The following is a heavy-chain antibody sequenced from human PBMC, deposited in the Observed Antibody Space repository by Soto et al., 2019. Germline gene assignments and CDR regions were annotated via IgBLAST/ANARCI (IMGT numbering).Heavy chain of an antibody. D-gene: IGHD3-22*01. CDR3: AKVLSPIFYYDSSGPFDY. CDR1: GFTFSSYA. V-gene: IGHV3-23*01. J-gene: IGHJ4*02. CDR2: ISGSGGST. Sequence: GGSLRLSCAASGFTFSSYAMSWVRQAPGKGLEWVSAISGSGGSTYYADSVKGRFTISRDNSKNTLYLQMNSLRAEDTAVYYCAKVLSPIFYYDSSGPFDYWGQGTLVTVSS.